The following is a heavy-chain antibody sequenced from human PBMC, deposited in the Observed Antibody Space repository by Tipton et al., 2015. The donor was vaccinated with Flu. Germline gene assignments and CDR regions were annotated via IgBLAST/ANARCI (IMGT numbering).Heavy chain of an antibody. CDR3: AKVRGTYPDQVDY. CDR1: GFTFSTYS. D-gene: IGHD1-1*01. V-gene: IGHV3-21*04. CDR2: ISRGSTYI. Sequence: SLRLSCAASGFTFSTYSMSWVRQSAGKGLEWVSFISRGSTYIYYADSVRGRFTISRDNAKNSLYLQMNSLRAEDTAVYYCAKVRGTYPDQVDYWGQGTLVTVSS. J-gene: IGHJ4*02.